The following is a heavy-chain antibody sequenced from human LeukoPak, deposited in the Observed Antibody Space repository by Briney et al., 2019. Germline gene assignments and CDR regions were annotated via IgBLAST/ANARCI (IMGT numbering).Heavy chain of an antibody. Sequence: PSETLSLTCTVSGGSISSYYWSWIRQPPGKGLEWIGYIYYSGSTNYNPSFKSRVTISVDTSKNQFSLKLSSVTAADTAVYYCARQDVYSSSWTDYYYYMDVWGKGTTVTVSS. CDR3: ARQDVYSSSWTDYYYYMDV. CDR2: IYYSGST. V-gene: IGHV4-59*08. J-gene: IGHJ6*03. CDR1: GGSISSYY. D-gene: IGHD6-13*01.